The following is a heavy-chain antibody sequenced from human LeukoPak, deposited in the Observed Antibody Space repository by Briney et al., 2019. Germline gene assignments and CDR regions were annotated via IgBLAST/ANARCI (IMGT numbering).Heavy chain of an antibody. CDR2: INGDASNT. CDR1: GLTFNSYW. CDR3: AREGTPYSSDY. Sequence: GGSLRLSCAASGLTFNSYWMHWVRQVAGKGLVWVARINGDASNTTYADSVKGRFTVSRDNAGNSLFLQMNSLRVEDTAVYYCAREGTPYSSDYWGQGTLITVSS. V-gene: IGHV3-74*03. D-gene: IGHD6-13*01. J-gene: IGHJ4*02.